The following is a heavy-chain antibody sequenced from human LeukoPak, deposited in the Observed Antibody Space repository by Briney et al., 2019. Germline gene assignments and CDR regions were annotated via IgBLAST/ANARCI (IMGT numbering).Heavy chain of an antibody. V-gene: IGHV4-39*01. J-gene: IGHJ4*02. D-gene: IGHD6-19*01. CDR3: ARSGSGRLLDY. CDR1: GGSISRSSYY. CDR2: IYYSGST. Sequence: SETLSLTCTVSGGSISRSSYYWGWIRQPPGKGLQWIGTIYYSGSTYYNPSLKSRVTITVDTSKNQFSLKLSSVTATDTAVYFCARSGSGRLLDYWGQGTLVTVSS.